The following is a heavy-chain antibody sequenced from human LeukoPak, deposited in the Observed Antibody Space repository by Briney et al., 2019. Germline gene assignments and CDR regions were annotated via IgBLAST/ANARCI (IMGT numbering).Heavy chain of an antibody. CDR1: GGSISSYY. J-gene: IGHJ4*02. V-gene: IGHV4-59*12. D-gene: IGHD6-25*01. CDR3: ARGLPASHYFDY. Sequence: SETLSLTCTVSGGSISSYYWSWIRQPPGKGLEWIGYISYSGSTNNNPSLKSRVTMSVDTSKNQFSLKLSSVTAADTAVYYCARGLPASHYFDYWGQGTLVTVSS. CDR2: ISYSGST.